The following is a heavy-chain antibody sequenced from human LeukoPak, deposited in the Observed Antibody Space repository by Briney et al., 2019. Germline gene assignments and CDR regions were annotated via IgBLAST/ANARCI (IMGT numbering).Heavy chain of an antibody. CDR1: GGSISPYY. J-gene: IGHJ4*02. CDR2: IYYSGNT. V-gene: IGHV4-59*01. D-gene: IGHD3-10*02. Sequence: SETLSLTCTVSGGSISPYYWSWIRQPPGKGLEWLGYIYYSGNTEYKPSLKSRVAMSVDTSRNQFSLRLSSVTAADTAVYYCARSTGSTMFIDYWGQGTLVTVSS. CDR3: ARSTGSTMFIDY.